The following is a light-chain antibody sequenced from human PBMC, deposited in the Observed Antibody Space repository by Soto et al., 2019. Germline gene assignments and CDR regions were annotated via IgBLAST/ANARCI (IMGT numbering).Light chain of an antibody. Sequence: EIVLTQSPGTLSLSPGERATLSCRASQSVSSIYLAWYQQKPGQAPSLLIYATSSRATGIPDRFSGSGSGTDFSLTISRLEPEDFAVYYCQQYGSSPITFGQWTRLEIK. CDR3: QQYGSSPIT. CDR1: QSVSSIY. V-gene: IGKV3-20*01. J-gene: IGKJ5*01. CDR2: ATS.